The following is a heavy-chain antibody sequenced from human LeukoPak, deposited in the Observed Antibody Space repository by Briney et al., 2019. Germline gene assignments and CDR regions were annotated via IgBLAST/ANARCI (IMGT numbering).Heavy chain of an antibody. Sequence: GGSLRLSCAASGFTFSSYSMNWVRQAPGKGLEWVAVIWYDGSNKYYADSVKGRFTISRDNSKNTLYLQMNSLRAEDTAVYYCARAWWELPGAFDYWGQGTLVTVSS. CDR3: ARAWWELPGAFDY. V-gene: IGHV3-33*08. CDR2: IWYDGSNK. CDR1: GFTFSSYS. J-gene: IGHJ4*02. D-gene: IGHD1-26*01.